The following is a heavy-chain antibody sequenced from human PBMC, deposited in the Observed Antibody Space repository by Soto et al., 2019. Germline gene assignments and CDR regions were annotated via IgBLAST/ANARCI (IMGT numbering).Heavy chain of an antibody. CDR1: GYSLTSYW. Sequence: PGESLKISCKGSGYSLTSYWRGWVRQMPGKGLEWMGIIYPGDSDTRYSPSFQGQVTISADRSISTAYLQWGSLKASDTAMYYCARHGVGDILTGQPDYWGQGTLVTVSS. J-gene: IGHJ4*02. CDR3: ARHGVGDILTGQPDY. D-gene: IGHD3-9*01. V-gene: IGHV5-51*01. CDR2: IYPGDSDT.